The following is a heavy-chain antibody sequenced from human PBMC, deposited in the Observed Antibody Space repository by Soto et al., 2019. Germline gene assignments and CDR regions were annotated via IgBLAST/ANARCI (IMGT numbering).Heavy chain of an antibody. V-gene: IGHV4-34*01. CDR2: INRSGST. J-gene: IGHJ4*02. CDR3: ARSDYGDTGELYYFDY. CDR1: GGSFSGYY. Sequence: SETLSLTCAVYGGSFSGYYWSWIRQPPGKGLEWIGEINRSGSTNYNPSLKSRVTISVDTSKNQFSLKLSSVTAADTAVYYCARSDYGDTGELYYFDYWGQGTLVTVSS. D-gene: IGHD4-17*01.